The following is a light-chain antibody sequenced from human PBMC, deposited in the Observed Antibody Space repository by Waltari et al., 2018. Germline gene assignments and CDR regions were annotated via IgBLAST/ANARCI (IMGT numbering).Light chain of an antibody. CDR1: QSISIY. CDR3: QQSYRTPLT. Sequence: DIQMTQSPSSLSASVGDRVSITCRASQSISIYLNWYQQKPGKAPKLLIYGASNLQTGIPLGFSGSGSGTEFTLTISSLQPEDFATYYCQQSYRTPLTFGGGTKVEIK. J-gene: IGKJ4*01. CDR2: GAS. V-gene: IGKV1-39*01.